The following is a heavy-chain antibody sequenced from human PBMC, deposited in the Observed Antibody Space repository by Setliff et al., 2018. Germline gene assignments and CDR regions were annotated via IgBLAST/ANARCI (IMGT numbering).Heavy chain of an antibody. Sequence: PSETLSLTCTVSGDSISSGTYCWNWIRQYPGEGLEWIGYICNSGVTNYNPSLKSVVTVSADTSKNQFSLTLRSVTAADTALYYCARAPHVSGNFGWFDPWGQGTLVTVS. D-gene: IGHD3-10*01. CDR3: ARAPHVSGNFGWFDP. CDR2: ICNSGVT. J-gene: IGHJ5*02. CDR1: GDSISSGTYC. V-gene: IGHV4-31*01.